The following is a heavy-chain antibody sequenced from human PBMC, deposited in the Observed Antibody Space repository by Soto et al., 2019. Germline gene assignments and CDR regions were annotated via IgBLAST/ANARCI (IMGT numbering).Heavy chain of an antibody. V-gene: IGHV3-21*04. D-gene: IGHD6-13*01. CDR3: AKTLAGKLVRSFYFDY. CDR2: ISSSSSYI. J-gene: IGHJ4*02. CDR1: GFTFSSYS. Sequence: GGSLRLSCAASGFTFSSYSMNWVRQAPGKGLEWVSSISSSSSYIYYADSVKGRFTISRDNYKNTLYLQMNSLRAEDTAVYYCAKTLAGKLVRSFYFDYWGQGTLVTVSS.